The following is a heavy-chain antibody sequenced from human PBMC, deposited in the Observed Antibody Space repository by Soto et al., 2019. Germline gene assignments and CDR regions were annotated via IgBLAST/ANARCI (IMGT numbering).Heavy chain of an antibody. CDR3: ARRDGYNYFDF. V-gene: IGHV3-11*05. J-gene: IGHJ4*02. CDR2: ISSTSSFT. CDR1: GFTFSDSY. Sequence: QVQLVASGGGLVKPGGSLRLSCVASGFTFSDSYMSWVRQAPGKGLEWVSYISSTSSFTDYAESVKGRFIISRDNAKNSLXXXXNXXXXXXTXXXXCARRDGYNYFDFWGQGTLVSVSS. D-gene: IGHD5-12*01.